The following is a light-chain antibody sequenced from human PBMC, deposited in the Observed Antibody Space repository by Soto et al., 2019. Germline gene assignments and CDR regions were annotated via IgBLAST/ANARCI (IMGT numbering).Light chain of an antibody. Sequence: EIVMTQSPATLSVSPGERATLSCRASQSVSSNLAWYQQKPGQAPRLLIYRASTRATGVPARFSGSGSGTEFTLPISSLQSEDFAVYYCGHYNNWPPWTFGQGTKVEIK. J-gene: IGKJ1*01. CDR1: QSVSSN. CDR3: GHYNNWPPWT. CDR2: RAS. V-gene: IGKV3-15*01.